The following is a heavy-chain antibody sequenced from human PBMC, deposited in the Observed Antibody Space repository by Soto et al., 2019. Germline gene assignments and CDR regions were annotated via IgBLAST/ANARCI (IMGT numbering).Heavy chain of an antibody. CDR2: MYYTGST. Sequence: PSGTLSLTCTFSGGSISGNYWTWIRQPPGKGLEWVGYMYYTGSTSYNPSLKSRVTISLDAAMNQFSLRLSSVTAADTAVYYCAKLIDGDYGGNPVDYWGQGTLVTVSS. CDR3: AKLIDGDYGGNPVDY. J-gene: IGHJ4*02. CDR1: GGSISGNY. V-gene: IGHV4-59*01. D-gene: IGHD4-17*01.